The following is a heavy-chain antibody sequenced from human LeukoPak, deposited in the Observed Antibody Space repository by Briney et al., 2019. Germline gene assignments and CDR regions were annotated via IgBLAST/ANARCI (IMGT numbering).Heavy chain of an antibody. CDR2: ISLNGGST. Sequence: GGSLRLSCAASGFTFEDYGMSWVRQVPGKGLEWVSGISLNGGSTGYADSVKGRFTISRDNARNSLYLQMDNLRAEDTGVYYCARDFYDGFALDYWGQGTLVTVSS. CDR1: GFTFEDYG. V-gene: IGHV3-20*04. CDR3: ARDFYDGFALDY. D-gene: IGHD2/OR15-2a*01. J-gene: IGHJ4*02.